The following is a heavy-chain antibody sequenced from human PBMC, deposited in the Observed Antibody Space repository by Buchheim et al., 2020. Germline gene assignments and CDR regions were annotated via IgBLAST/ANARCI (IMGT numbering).Heavy chain of an antibody. J-gene: IGHJ4*02. Sequence: QVQLQESGPGLVKPSGTLSLTCSIAGASVSSSDWWNWVRQPPGKGLEWVGEVSESGETHYLPSLKSRVTMSLDKSLNQLSLTLHSVTAADTAVYYCASLSKDFWGQGTL. CDR1: GASVSSSDW. CDR3: ASLSKDF. CDR2: VSESGET. V-gene: IGHV4-4*02.